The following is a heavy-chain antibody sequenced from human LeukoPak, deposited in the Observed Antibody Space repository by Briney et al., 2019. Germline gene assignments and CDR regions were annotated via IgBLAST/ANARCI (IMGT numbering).Heavy chain of an antibody. CDR3: ARLPGVRNWYFDL. V-gene: IGHV3-48*01. Sequence: PGGSLRLSCAASGFTFSSYSMNWVRQAPGKGLEWVSYISSSSSTIYYADSVKGRFTISRDNAKNSLYLQMNSLRAEDTAVYYCARLPGVRNWYFDLWGRGTLVTASS. J-gene: IGHJ2*01. CDR2: ISSSSSTI. CDR1: GFTFSSYS. D-gene: IGHD1-1*01.